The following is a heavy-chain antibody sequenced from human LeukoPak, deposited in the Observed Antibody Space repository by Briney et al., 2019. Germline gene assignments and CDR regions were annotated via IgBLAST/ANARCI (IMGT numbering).Heavy chain of an antibody. Sequence: PGGSLRLSCAASGFTFSSYAMSWVRQAPGKGLEWVSAISGSGGSTYYADSVKGRFTISRDNSKNTLYLQMNSLRAEDTAVYYCAKDPNTYYYGSGINFDYWGQGTLVTVSS. CDR2: ISGSGGST. J-gene: IGHJ4*02. CDR3: AKDPNTYYYGSGINFDY. CDR1: GFTFSSYA. V-gene: IGHV3-23*01. D-gene: IGHD3-10*01.